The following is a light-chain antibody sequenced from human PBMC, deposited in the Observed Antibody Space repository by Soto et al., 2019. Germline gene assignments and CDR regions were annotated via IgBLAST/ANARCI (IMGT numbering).Light chain of an antibody. Sequence: IVLTQSPATLSLSPVEIASLSCRASQSVSSYLAWYQQKPGQAPRLLIFGASSRATGIPDRFSGSGSGTDFTLTISRLEPEDFAVYYCQQYGSSPGTFGQGTKVDI. CDR1: QSVSSY. CDR3: QQYGSSPGT. J-gene: IGKJ1*01. V-gene: IGKV3-20*01. CDR2: GAS.